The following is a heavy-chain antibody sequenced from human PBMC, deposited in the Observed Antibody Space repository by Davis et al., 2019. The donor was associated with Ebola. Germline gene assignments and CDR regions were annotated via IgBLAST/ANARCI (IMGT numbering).Heavy chain of an antibody. J-gene: IGHJ3*02. D-gene: IGHD1-26*01. CDR2: ISGRGDNT. CDR1: GFTFSRYG. V-gene: IGHV3-23*01. Sequence: GGSLRLSCAASGFTFSRYGMYWVRQAPGKGLEWVSIISGRGDNTYYADSVKGRFTISRDNSENTLSLQMNSLRVEDTAVYYCAKDTSNIWFDIWGQGTNVTVSS. CDR3: AKDTSNIWFDI.